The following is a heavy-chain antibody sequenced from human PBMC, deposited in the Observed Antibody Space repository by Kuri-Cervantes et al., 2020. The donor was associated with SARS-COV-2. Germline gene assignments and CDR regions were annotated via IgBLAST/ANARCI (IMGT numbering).Heavy chain of an antibody. CDR3: ARGITMFGVRRLPGRLDV. D-gene: IGHD3-3*01. J-gene: IGHJ6*02. CDR2: IIPLYDTT. Sequence: SVKVSCKASGGTFSSYAISWVRQAPGQGLEWMGGIIPLYDTTYYAQNFQARVTISADESTGTAFMELSSLRSEDTAMYYCARGITMFGVRRLPGRLDVWGQGTAVTVSS. CDR1: GGTFSSYA. V-gene: IGHV1-69*13.